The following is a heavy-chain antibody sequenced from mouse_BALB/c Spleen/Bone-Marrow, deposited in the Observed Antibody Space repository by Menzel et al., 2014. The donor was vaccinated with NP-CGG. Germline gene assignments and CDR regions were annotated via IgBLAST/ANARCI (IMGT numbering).Heavy chain of an antibody. V-gene: IGHV2-6-1*01. J-gene: IGHJ3*01. D-gene: IGHD2-3*01. CDR2: IWSDGST. Sequence: VMLVESGPGLVAPSQSLSITCTISGFSLTTYGVHWVRQPPGKGLEWLVVIWSDGSTTYNSALKSRLSISKDNSKSXVFLKLNSLQTDDTTMYHCAGHNNDGYYLAYWGQGTLVTVSA. CDR1: GFSLTTYG. CDR3: AGHNNDGYYLAY.